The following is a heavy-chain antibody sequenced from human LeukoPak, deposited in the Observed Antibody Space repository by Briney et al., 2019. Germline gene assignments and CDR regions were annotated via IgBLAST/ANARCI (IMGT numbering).Heavy chain of an antibody. CDR1: GGSISSYY. J-gene: IGHJ4*02. V-gene: IGHV4-59*08. D-gene: IGHD4-23*01. CDR3: ARLTYGGNSLYFDY. CDR2: IYYSGST. Sequence: SETLSLTCTVSGGSISSYYWSWIRQPPGKGLEWIGYIYYSGSTNYNPSLKSRVTISVDTSKNQFSLKLSSVTAGDTAVYYCARLTYGGNSLYFDYWGQGTLVTVSS.